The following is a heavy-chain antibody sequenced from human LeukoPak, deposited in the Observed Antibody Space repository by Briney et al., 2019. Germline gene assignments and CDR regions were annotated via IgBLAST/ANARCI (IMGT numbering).Heavy chain of an antibody. Sequence: ASVKVSCKTSGYTFNSFGITWLRQAPGQGLEWMGWISAYKGYTSHAQKFQDRIIMSTDTSTTTAYMELRNLKSDDTAVYYCAREAVSFVAVAKEGYFDFWGQGTPVTVSS. J-gene: IGHJ4*02. CDR2: ISAYKGYT. CDR3: AREAVSFVAVAKEGYFDF. V-gene: IGHV1-18*01. D-gene: IGHD6-19*01. CDR1: GYTFNSFG.